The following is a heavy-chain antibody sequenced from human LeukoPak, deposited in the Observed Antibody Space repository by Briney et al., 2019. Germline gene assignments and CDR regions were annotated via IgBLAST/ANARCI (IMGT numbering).Heavy chain of an antibody. Sequence: SETLSLTCTVSGGSISSYYWNWIRQPAGKGLEWIGRIYTSGSTNYNPSLKSRVTMSVDTSKNQFSLKLSSVTAADTAVYYCAKVGDTSGWYSYYMDVWGKGTTATVSS. CDR1: GGSISSYY. J-gene: IGHJ6*03. CDR2: IYTSGST. D-gene: IGHD6-19*01. CDR3: AKVGDTSGWYSYYMDV. V-gene: IGHV4-4*07.